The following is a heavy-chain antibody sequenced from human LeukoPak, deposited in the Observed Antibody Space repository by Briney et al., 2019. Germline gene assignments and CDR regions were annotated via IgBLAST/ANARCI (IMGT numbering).Heavy chain of an antibody. J-gene: IGHJ3*02. CDR3: ATTGSDYYDSRNNAFDI. Sequence: GASVKVSCKVSGYTLTELSMHWVRQAPGKGLEWMGGFDPEDGETIYAQKFQGRVTMTEDTSTDTAYMELSSLRSEDTAVYYCATTGSDYYDSRNNAFDIWGQGTMVTVSS. V-gene: IGHV1-24*01. CDR1: GYTLTELS. CDR2: FDPEDGET. D-gene: IGHD3-22*01.